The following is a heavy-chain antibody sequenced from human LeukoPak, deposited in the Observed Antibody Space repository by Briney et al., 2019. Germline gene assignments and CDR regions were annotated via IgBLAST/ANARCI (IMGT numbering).Heavy chain of an antibody. CDR2: INPNSGGT. D-gene: IGHD1-26*01. J-gene: IGHJ4*02. V-gene: IGHV1-2*02. CDR1: GYTFTGYY. Sequence: ASVKVSCKASGYTFTGYYMHWVRQAPGQGLEWMGWINPNSGGTNYAQKFQGRVTMTRDTSISTAYMELSRLRSDDTAVYYCARGRHPWERSPNSGYWGQGTLVTVSS. CDR3: ARGRHPWERSPNSGY.